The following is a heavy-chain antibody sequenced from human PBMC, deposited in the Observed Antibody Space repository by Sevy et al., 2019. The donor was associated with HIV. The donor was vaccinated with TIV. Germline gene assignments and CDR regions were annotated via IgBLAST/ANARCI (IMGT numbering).Heavy chain of an antibody. CDR2: IYHSGRT. J-gene: IGHJ6*02. Sequence: SETLSLTCTVSGFSISSGYYWGWIRQSPEKGLEGIGKIYHSGRTYYKPSLKSRVTISVDTSKNQFSLKLISVTAADTAVYYCARASAGDRLDYYGMDVWGQGTTVTVSS. D-gene: IGHD2-21*02. V-gene: IGHV4-38-2*02. CDR1: GFSISSGYY. CDR3: ARASAGDRLDYYGMDV.